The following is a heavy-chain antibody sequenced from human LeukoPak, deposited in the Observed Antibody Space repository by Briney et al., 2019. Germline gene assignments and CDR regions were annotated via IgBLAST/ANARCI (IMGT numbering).Heavy chain of an antibody. J-gene: IGHJ4*02. V-gene: IGHV1-69*05. CDR1: GGTFSSYA. CDR3: AIYSGGIAVAAFDY. Sequence: GASVKVSCKASGGTFSSYAISWVRQAPGQGLEWMGGIIPIFGTANYAQKFQGRVTITTDESTSTAYMELSSLRSEDTAVYYCAIYSGGIAVAAFDYWGQGTLVTVSS. D-gene: IGHD6-19*01. CDR2: IIPIFGTA.